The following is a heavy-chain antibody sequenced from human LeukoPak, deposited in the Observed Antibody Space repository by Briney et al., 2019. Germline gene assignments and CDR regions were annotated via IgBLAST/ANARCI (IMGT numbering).Heavy chain of an antibody. CDR3: ARLSQTPDYYSNGGYYYLGY. J-gene: IGHJ4*02. Sequence: ASVKVSCTASRYTFTSYDINWVREAAGQGLKWMGWMNPNTGRTGFAQKFQGRLTMTRDTSISTAYMELSRLRSEDTAVYYCARLSQTPDYYSNGGYYYLGYWGQGTPVTVSS. V-gene: IGHV1-8*01. CDR1: RYTFTSYD. D-gene: IGHD3-22*01. CDR2: MNPNTGRT.